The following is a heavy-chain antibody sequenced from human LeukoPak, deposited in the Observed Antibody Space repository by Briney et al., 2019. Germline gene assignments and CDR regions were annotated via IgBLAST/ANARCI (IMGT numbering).Heavy chain of an antibody. D-gene: IGHD2-2*01. CDR1: GGSISSGDYY. CDR3: AREPLVVPAAISYYGMDV. V-gene: IGHV4-30-4*01. Sequence: SETLSLTCTVSGGSISSGDYYWSWIRQPPGTGLEWIGYIYYSGSTYCNPSLKSRVTISVDTSKNQFSLKLSSVTAADTAVYYCAREPLVVPAAISYYGMDVWGQGTTVTVSS. CDR2: IYYSGST. J-gene: IGHJ6*02.